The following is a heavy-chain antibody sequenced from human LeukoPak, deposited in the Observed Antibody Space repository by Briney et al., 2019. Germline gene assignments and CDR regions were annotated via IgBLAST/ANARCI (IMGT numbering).Heavy chain of an antibody. V-gene: IGHV3-48*02. CDR2: IRGSGGTT. Sequence: GGYLRLSCAASGFTFSRYSMNWVRPAPGKGLEWVSYIRGSGGTTYYADSVKGRFTISRDNAKNSLYLQLNSLRDEDTAVYYCVRDPDALDYWGQGTLVTVS. CDR3: VRDPDALDY. J-gene: IGHJ4*02. CDR1: GFTFSRYS.